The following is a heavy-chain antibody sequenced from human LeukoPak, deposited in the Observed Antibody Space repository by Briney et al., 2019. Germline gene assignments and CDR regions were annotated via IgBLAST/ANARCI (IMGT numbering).Heavy chain of an antibody. V-gene: IGHV1-2*02. CDR1: GYTFTGYY. CDR3: ARDRSRYCSSTSCYDAFDI. Sequence: ASVKVSCKASGYTFTGYYMHWVRQAPGQGLEWMGWINPNSGGTNYAQKLQGRVTMTTDTSTSTAYMELRSLRSDDTAVYYCARDRSRYCSSTSCYDAFDIWGQGTMVTVSS. J-gene: IGHJ3*02. D-gene: IGHD2-2*01. CDR2: INPNSGGT.